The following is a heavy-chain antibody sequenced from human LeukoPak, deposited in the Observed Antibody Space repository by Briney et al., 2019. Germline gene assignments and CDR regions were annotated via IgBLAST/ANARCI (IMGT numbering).Heavy chain of an antibody. D-gene: IGHD2-2*02. J-gene: IGHJ6*03. V-gene: IGHV4-39*07. CDR3: ARERRVVVVPAAIVYYYMDV. CDR1: GGSISSSSYY. Sequence: PSETLSLTCTVSGGSISSSSYYWGWIRQPPGKGLEWIGSIYYSGSTYYNPSLKSRVTISVDTSKNRFSLKLSSVTAADTAVYYCARERRVVVVPAAIVYYYMDVWGKGTTVTVSS. CDR2: IYYSGST.